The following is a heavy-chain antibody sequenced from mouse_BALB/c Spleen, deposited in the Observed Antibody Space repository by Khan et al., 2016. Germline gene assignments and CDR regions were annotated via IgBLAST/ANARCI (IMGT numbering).Heavy chain of an antibody. J-gene: IGHJ3*01. V-gene: IGHV2-9*02. CDR3: AREDQDYDAWFAS. D-gene: IGHD2-4*01. CDR1: GFSLTNSG. Sequence: QVQLKESGPGLVAPSQSLSITCTVSGFSLTNSGVHWIRQPPGKGLEWLGVIWPGGSTDYNSALMSRLSITTANSQNPVFLKKNSLQTEDTAMYDGAREDQDYDAWFASWGKGTLVRVSA. CDR2: IWPGGST.